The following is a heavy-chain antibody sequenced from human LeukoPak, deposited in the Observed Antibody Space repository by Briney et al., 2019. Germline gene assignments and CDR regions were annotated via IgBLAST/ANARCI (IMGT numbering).Heavy chain of an antibody. V-gene: IGHV4-39*01. CDR3: ARYWGSYDNSGAYFDY. D-gene: IGHD3-22*01. CDR1: GDSISSSSYY. Sequence: SETLALTCTGSGDSISSSSYYWVSLRQPPGKGLEWIATIHYTRSTYYNPSRKIRITISVDTSKNQFSLKLSSVTAADTAMYYCARYWGSYDNSGAYFDYWGQGTLVTVSS. CDR2: IHYTRST. J-gene: IGHJ4*02.